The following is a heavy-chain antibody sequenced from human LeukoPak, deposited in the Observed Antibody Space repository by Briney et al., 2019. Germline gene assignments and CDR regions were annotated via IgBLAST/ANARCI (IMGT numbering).Heavy chain of an antibody. D-gene: IGHD6-19*01. CDR3: ARGGYSRGQGSPFDY. J-gene: IGHJ4*02. Sequence: GGSLRLSCAVSGFTFSSDWMTWVRQAPGKGLEWVANIKEDGSESYYVDSVKGRFTISRDNTKNSLYLQMNSLRAEDTAVYYCARGGYSRGQGSPFDYWGQGTLVTVSS. CDR2: IKEDGSES. CDR1: GFTFSSDW. V-gene: IGHV3-7*03.